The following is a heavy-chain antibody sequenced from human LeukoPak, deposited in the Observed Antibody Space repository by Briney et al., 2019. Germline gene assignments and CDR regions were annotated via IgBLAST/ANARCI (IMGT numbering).Heavy chain of an antibody. CDR2: FDPEDGET. CDR1: GYTLTELS. Sequence: ASVKVSCKVSGYTLTELSMHWVRQAPGKGLEWMGGFDPEDGETIYAQKFQGRVTMTEDTSTDTDYMELMSLRSEDTAVYYCATLTPLRFWYFDPWGQGTLVTVSS. J-gene: IGHJ5*02. D-gene: IGHD3-3*01. V-gene: IGHV1-24*01. CDR3: ATLTPLRFWYFDP.